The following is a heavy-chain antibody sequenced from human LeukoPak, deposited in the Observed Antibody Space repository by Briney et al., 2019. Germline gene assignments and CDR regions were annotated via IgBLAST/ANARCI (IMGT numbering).Heavy chain of an antibody. J-gene: IGHJ4*02. Sequence: GGSLRLSCAASGFTFRSYSMNWVRQAPGKGLEWVSSISSSSSYIYYADSVKGRFTISRDNAKNSLYLQMNSLRAEDTAVYYCAREKVAVAGHPPFDYWGQGTLVTVSS. CDR1: GFTFRSYS. V-gene: IGHV3-21*04. D-gene: IGHD6-19*01. CDR3: AREKVAVAGHPPFDY. CDR2: ISSSSSYI.